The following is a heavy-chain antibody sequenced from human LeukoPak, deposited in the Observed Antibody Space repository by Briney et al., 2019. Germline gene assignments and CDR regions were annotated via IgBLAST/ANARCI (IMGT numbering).Heavy chain of an antibody. J-gene: IGHJ5*02. CDR2: IYYSGST. V-gene: IGHV4-59*01. CDR1: GGSINSYY. CDR3: ARWIAANWFDP. D-gene: IGHD5-12*01. Sequence: KPSETLSLTCTVSGGSINSYYWSWIRQPPGKGLEWVGYIYYSGSTNYNPSLKSRVTISVVKSKNQFSLKLSSVTAADTAVYYCARWIAANWFDPWGQGTLVTVSS.